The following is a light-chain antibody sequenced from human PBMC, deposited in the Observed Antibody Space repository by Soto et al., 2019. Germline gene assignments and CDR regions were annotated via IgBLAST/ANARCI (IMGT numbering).Light chain of an antibody. CDR1: SSNIGAGYD. CDR2: GNN. Sequence: QSVLTQPPSVSGAPGQRVTISCTGSSSNIGAGYDVHWYQQLPGTAPKLLIYGNNNRPSGVPDRFSGSKSGTSASLAITGLQAEDEAGYYCQAYDNSLSACVFGGGTQLTVL. V-gene: IGLV1-40*01. CDR3: QAYDNSLSACV. J-gene: IGLJ3*02.